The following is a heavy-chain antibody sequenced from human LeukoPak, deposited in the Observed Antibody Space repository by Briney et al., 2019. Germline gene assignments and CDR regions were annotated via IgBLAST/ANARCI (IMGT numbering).Heavy chain of an antibody. CDR3: ARDREEYSSSWHHTNWFDP. V-gene: IGHV4-31*03. CDR1: GGSISSGGYY. J-gene: IGHJ5*02. Sequence: SQTLSLTCTVSGGSISSGGYYWSWIRQHPGKGLEWIGYIYYSGSTYYNPSLKSRVTISVDTSKNQFSLKLSSVTAADTAVYYCARDREEYSSSWHHTNWFDPWGQGTLVTVSS. D-gene: IGHD6-13*01. CDR2: IYYSGST.